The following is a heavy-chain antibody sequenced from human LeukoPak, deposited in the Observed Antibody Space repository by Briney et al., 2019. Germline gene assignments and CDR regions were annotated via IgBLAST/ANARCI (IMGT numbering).Heavy chain of an antibody. CDR2: IYYTGT. V-gene: IGHV4-61*01. J-gene: IGHJ4*02. CDR3: ASRKLGNDY. Sequence: SETLSLTCSVSGYSISSGYYWGWIRQSPGKGLEWIGYIYYTGTSYNPSLKSRVTISADTSKNQFSLNLSSVTAADTAVYYCASRKLGNDYWGQGTLVTVSS. CDR1: GYSISSGYY. D-gene: IGHD7-27*01.